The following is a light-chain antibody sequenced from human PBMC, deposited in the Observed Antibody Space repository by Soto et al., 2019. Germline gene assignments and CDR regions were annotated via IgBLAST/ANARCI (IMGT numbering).Light chain of an antibody. J-gene: IGLJ2*01. CDR1: SSDIGLFDY. Sequence: QSVLTQPASVSGSPGQTITISCTGTSSDIGLFDYVSWYQQHPGKTPKLIIYDVRDRPSGISDRFSGSKSGNTASLTISGIQAGEEGDYYCSSYTVYSTLVFGGGTKLTVL. V-gene: IGLV2-14*03. CDR2: DVR. CDR3: SSYTVYSTLV.